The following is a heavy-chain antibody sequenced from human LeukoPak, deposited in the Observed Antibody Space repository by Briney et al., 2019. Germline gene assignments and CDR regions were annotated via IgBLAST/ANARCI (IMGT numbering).Heavy chain of an antibody. V-gene: IGHV3-23*01. CDR3: AKSRRAGHKGYFHFDY. D-gene: IGHD3-22*01. CDR2: ISGSGGST. Sequence: GGSLRLSCAASGFTFSSYAMSWVRQAPGKGLEWVSAISGSGGSTYYADSVKGRFTISRDNSKNTLYLQMNSLRAEDTAVYYCAKSRRAGHKGYFHFDYWGQGTLVTVSS. J-gene: IGHJ4*02. CDR1: GFTFSSYA.